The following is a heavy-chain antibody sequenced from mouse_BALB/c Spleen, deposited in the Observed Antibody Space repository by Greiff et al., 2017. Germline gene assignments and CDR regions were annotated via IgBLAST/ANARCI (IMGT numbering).Heavy chain of an antibody. CDR3: AKGSYDGSAMDY. CDR1: GYSITSGYS. Sequence: EVQLQQSGPDLVKPSQSLSLTCTVTGYSITSGYSWHWIRQFPGNKLEWMGYIHYSGSTNYNPSLKSRISITRDTSKNQFFLQLNSVTTEDTATYYCAKGSYDGSAMDYWGQGTSVTVSS. J-gene: IGHJ4*01. D-gene: IGHD2-12*01. CDR2: IHYSGST. V-gene: IGHV3-1*02.